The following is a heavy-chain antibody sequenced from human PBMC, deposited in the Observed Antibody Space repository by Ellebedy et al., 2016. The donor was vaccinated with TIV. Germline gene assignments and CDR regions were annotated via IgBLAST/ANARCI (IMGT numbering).Heavy chain of an antibody. J-gene: IGHJ4*02. CDR3: ARKMTTVTTDYFDY. CDR1: GFTFSSYG. D-gene: IGHD4-17*01. Sequence: GGSLRPSXAASGFTFSSYGMHWVRQAPGKGLEWVAVIWYDGSNKYYADSVKGRFTISRDNSKNTLYLQMNSLRAEDTAVYYCARKMTTVTTDYFDYWGQGTLVTVSS. V-gene: IGHV3-33*01. CDR2: IWYDGSNK.